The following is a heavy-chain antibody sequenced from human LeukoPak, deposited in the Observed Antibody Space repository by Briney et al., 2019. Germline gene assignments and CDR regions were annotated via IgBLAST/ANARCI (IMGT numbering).Heavy chain of an antibody. CDR3: ARDRSDGSGSYYNQDDAFDI. Sequence: SETLSLTCTVSGGSISSTTYYWGWIRQPPGKGLEWIGSIYHSGNIYYNPSLKSRVTISVDKSKNQFSLKLSSVTAADTAVYYCARDRSDGSGSYYNQDDAFDIWGQGTMVTVSS. J-gene: IGHJ3*02. D-gene: IGHD3-10*01. CDR1: GGSISSTTYY. V-gene: IGHV4-39*07. CDR2: IYHSGNI.